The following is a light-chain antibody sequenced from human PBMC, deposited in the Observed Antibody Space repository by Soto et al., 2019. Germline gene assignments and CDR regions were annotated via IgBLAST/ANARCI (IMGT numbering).Light chain of an antibody. V-gene: IGKV3-11*01. J-gene: IGKJ5*01. Sequence: EIVLTQSPSTRSLSPGERATLSCRASQSVSSYLAWYQQKPGQAPRLLIYDASNRATGIPARFSGSGSGTDFTLTISSLEPEDFAVNYCQQRSNWPPTFGQATRLEIK. CDR1: QSVSSY. CDR2: DAS. CDR3: QQRSNWPPT.